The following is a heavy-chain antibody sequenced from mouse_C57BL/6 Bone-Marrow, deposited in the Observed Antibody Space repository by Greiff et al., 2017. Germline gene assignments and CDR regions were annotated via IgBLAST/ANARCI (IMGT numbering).Heavy chain of an antibody. V-gene: IGHV1-54*01. D-gene: IGHD3-3*01. CDR2: INPGSGGT. CDR1: GYAFTNYL. J-gene: IGHJ4*01. Sequence: VHLVESGAELVRPGTSVKVSCKASGYAFTNYLIEWVKQRPGQGLEWIGVINPGSGGTNYNEKFKGKATLTADKSSSTAYMQLSSLTSEDSAVYFCATRTGARGAMDYWGQGTSVTVSS. CDR3: ATRTGARGAMDY.